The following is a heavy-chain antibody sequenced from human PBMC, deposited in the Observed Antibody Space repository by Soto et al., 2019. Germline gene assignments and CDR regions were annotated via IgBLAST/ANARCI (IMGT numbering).Heavy chain of an antibody. CDR3: ARDNFWSGYYPPRPYGMDV. CDR2: IYTSGST. CDR1: GGSISSYY. J-gene: IGHJ6*02. Sequence: SETLSLTCTVSGGSISSYYWSWIRQPAGKGLEWIGRIYTSGSTNYNPSLKSRVTMSVDTSKNQFSLKLGSVTAADTAVYYCARDNFWSGYYPPRPYGMDVWGQGTTVTVSS. D-gene: IGHD3-3*01. V-gene: IGHV4-4*07.